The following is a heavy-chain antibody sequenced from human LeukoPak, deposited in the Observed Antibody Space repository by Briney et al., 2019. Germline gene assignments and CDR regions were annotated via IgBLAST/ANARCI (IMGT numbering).Heavy chain of an antibody. CDR2: IIPILGTA. D-gene: IGHD3-10*01. V-gene: IGHV1-69*05. CDR1: GGTFSSYA. Sequence: SVKVSCKASGGTFSSYAISWVRQAPGQGLEWMGGIIPILGTANYAQKFQGRVTITTDEPTSTAYLELSSLRSEDTAVYYCARDEKHSGLDYWGQGTLVTVSS. J-gene: IGHJ4*02. CDR3: ARDEKHSGLDY.